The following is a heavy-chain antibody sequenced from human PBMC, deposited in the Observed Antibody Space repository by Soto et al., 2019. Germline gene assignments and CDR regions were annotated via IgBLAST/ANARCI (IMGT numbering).Heavy chain of an antibody. CDR1: GFTFSSYA. CDR3: ARGITMIVVVIPDPFDI. V-gene: IGHV3-30-3*01. J-gene: IGHJ3*02. Sequence: GGSLRLSCAASGFTFSSYAMHWVRQAPGKXLEWVAVISYDGSNKYYADSVKGRFTISRDNSKNTLYLQMNSLRAEDTAVYYCARGITMIVVVIPDPFDIWGQGTMVTVS. CDR2: ISYDGSNK. D-gene: IGHD3-22*01.